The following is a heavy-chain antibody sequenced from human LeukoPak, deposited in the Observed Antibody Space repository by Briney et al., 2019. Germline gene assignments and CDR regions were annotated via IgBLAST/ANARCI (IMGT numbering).Heavy chain of an antibody. CDR1: GGSISSYY. J-gene: IGHJ4*02. V-gene: IGHV4-59*12. D-gene: IGHD3-10*01. Sequence: TSETLSLTCTVSGGSISSYYWSWIRQPPGKGLEWIGYIYYSGSTNYNPSLKSRVTISVDTSKNQFSLKLSSVTAADTAVYYCARGVVRGAMSKYYFDYWGQGTLVTVSS. CDR2: IYYSGST. CDR3: ARGVVRGAMSKYYFDY.